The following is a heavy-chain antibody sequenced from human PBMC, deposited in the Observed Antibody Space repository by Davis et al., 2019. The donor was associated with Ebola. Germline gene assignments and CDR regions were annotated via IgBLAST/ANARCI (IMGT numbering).Heavy chain of an antibody. CDR2: IKQDGSGK. J-gene: IGHJ6*02. CDR3: ARDTRRGYSGYGVYYYYGMDV. Sequence: GGSLRLSCVASGFTFSSYWMTWVRQAPGKGLEWVANIKQDGSGKYYVDSVKGRFTISRDNSKNTLYLQMNSLRAEDTAVYYCARDTRRGYSGYGVYYYYGMDVWGQGTTVTVSS. V-gene: IGHV3-7*01. CDR1: GFTFSSYW. D-gene: IGHD5-12*01.